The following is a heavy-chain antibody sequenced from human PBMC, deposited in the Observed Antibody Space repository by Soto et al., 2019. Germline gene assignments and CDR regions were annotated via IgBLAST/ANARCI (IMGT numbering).Heavy chain of an antibody. CDR3: ARGVDCSGGSCYDNWFDP. Sequence: SETLSLTCAVYGGSFSGYYWSWIRQPPGKGLEWIGEINHSGSTNYNPSLKSRVTISVDTSKNQFSLKLSSVTAADTAVYYCARGVDCSGGSCYDNWFDPWGQGTLVTVSS. CDR1: GGSFSGYY. V-gene: IGHV4-34*01. D-gene: IGHD2-15*01. CDR2: INHSGST. J-gene: IGHJ5*02.